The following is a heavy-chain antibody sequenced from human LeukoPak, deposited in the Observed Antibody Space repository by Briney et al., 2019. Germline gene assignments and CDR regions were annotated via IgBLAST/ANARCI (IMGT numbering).Heavy chain of an antibody. Sequence: PGGSLRLSCVASGFTFSTQSMNWVRQAPGKGLEWLSYISSSGDTIYYADSVKGRFTISRDNAKKSLYLQMNSLRAEDTAVYYCAKDRGDEGDYWGQGTLVTVSS. V-gene: IGHV3-48*04. J-gene: IGHJ4*02. CDR1: GFTFSTQS. D-gene: IGHD3-10*01. CDR2: ISSSGDTI. CDR3: AKDRGDEGDY.